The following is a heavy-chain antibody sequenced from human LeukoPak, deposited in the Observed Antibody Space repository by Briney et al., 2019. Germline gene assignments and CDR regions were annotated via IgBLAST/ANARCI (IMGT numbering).Heavy chain of an antibody. CDR3: AKDLARWDIDY. CDR1: GFTFSSYD. Sequence: GSLRLSCAASGFTFSSYDMSWVRQAPGKGLEWVSTISGSGGSTYYADSVKGRFTISRDNSKNTLYLQMNSLRAEDTAVYYCAKDLARWDIDYWGQGTLVTVSS. J-gene: IGHJ4*02. V-gene: IGHV3-23*01. D-gene: IGHD5-12*01. CDR2: ISGSGGST.